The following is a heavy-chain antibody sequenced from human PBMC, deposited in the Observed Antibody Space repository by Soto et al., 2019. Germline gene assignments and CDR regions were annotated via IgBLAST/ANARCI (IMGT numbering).Heavy chain of an antibody. D-gene: IGHD2-15*01. Sequence: ESGGGVVQPGRSLRRSCAASGFTFSSYAMHWVRQAPGKGLEWVAVISYDGSNKYYADSVKGRFTISRDNSKNTLNLQMNSLRAEDTAVYYCAREYCSGGSCYETFDYWGQGPLVTVSS. J-gene: IGHJ4*02. CDR2: ISYDGSNK. V-gene: IGHV3-30-3*01. CDR1: GFTFSSYA. CDR3: AREYCSGGSCYETFDY.